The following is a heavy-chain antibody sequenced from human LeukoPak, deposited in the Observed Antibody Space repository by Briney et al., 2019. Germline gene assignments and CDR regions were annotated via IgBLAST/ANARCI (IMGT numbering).Heavy chain of an antibody. CDR2: ISSSSSYI. V-gene: IGHV3-21*01. CDR1: GFTFSSYS. Sequence: GGSLRLSCAASGFTFSSYSMNWVRQAPGKGLEWVSSISSSSSYIYYADSVKGRFTISRDNAKNSLYLQMNSPRAEDTAVYYCARDWDSGYDPFDYWGQGTLVTVSS. CDR3: ARDWDSGYDPFDY. D-gene: IGHD5-12*01. J-gene: IGHJ4*02.